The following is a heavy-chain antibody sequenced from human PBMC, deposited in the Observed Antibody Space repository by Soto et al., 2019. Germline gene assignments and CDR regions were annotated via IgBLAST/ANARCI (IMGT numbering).Heavy chain of an antibody. D-gene: IGHD3-22*01. CDR3: ARPYYDSGASDFWDF. V-gene: IGHV1-18*01. CDR1: GYTFTSYG. J-gene: IGHJ1*01. CDR2: ISAYNGNT. Sequence: QVQLVQSGAEVKKPGASVKVSCKASGYTFTSYGISWVRQAPGQGLEWMGWISAYNGNTNYAQKFQGRVTMTRDTSIRTAYMELSRLRSDDTAVYYCARPYYDSGASDFWDFWGQGTLVTVSS.